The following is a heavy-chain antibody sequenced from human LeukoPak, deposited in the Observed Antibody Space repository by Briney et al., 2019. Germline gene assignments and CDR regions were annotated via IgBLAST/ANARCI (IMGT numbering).Heavy chain of an antibody. CDR3: TRVISGWPFDY. V-gene: IGHV3-49*04. CDR1: GFTFGDYA. J-gene: IGHJ4*02. Sequence: GGSLRLSCTASGFTFGDYAMSWVRQAPGKGLEWVGFIRSKAYGGTTEYAASVKGRFTISRDDSKSIAYLQMNSLKTEDTAVYYCTRVISGWPFDYWGQGILVTVSS. CDR2: IRSKAYGGTT. D-gene: IGHD6-19*01.